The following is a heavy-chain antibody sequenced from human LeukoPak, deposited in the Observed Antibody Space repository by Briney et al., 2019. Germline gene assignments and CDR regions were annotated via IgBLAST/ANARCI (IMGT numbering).Heavy chain of an antibody. CDR2: IVVGSGNT. CDR3: AATPPYYYGSGSFDY. J-gene: IGHJ4*02. Sequence: TSVKVSCKASGFTFTSSAMQWVRQARGQHLEWIGWIVVGSGNTNYAQKFQERVTITRDMSTSTAYMELSSLRSEDTAVYYCAATPPYYYGSGSFDYWGQGTLVTVSS. V-gene: IGHV1-58*02. D-gene: IGHD3-10*01. CDR1: GFTFTSSA.